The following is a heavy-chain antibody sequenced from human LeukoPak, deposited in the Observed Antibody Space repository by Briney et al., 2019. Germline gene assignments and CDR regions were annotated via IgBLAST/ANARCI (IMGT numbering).Heavy chain of an antibody. D-gene: IGHD3-9*01. V-gene: IGHV4-59*12. Sequence: SETLSLTCTVSGGSISSYYWSWIRQPPGKGLEWIGYIYYSGSTNYNPSLKSRVTISVDTSKNQFSLKLSSVTAADTAVYYCARDNDILTGGQFDPWGQGTLVTVSS. CDR2: IYYSGST. J-gene: IGHJ5*02. CDR1: GGSISSYY. CDR3: ARDNDILTGGQFDP.